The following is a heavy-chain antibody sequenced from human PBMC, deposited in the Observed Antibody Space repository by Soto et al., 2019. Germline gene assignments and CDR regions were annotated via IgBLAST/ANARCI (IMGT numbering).Heavy chain of an antibody. V-gene: IGHV4-59*08. CDR1: RVSISDYY. CDR3: ATQRLCTGGHCWNWFDP. Sequence: PSETLSLTCTVSRVSISDYYWTWIRQPPGKGLEWIGNIYYTGSTNYNPSLQSRVTISVDTSKKQYSLKLNSVTAADTAVYYCATQRLCTGGHCWNWFDPWGQGTLVTVPS. CDR2: IYYTGST. D-gene: IGHD2-8*02. J-gene: IGHJ5*02.